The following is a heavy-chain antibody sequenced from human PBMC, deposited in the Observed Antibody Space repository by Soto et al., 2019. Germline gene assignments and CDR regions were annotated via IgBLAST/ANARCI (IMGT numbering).Heavy chain of an antibody. CDR1: GGSISSYY. CDR3: ARDRKYYYDSSGYYFDY. Sequence: SETLSLTCTVSGGSISSYYWSWIRQPAGKGLEWIGRIYTSGSTNYNPSLKSRVTMSVDTSKNQFSLKLSSVTAADTAVYYCARDRKYYYDSSGYYFDYWGQGTLVTVSS. CDR2: IYTSGST. V-gene: IGHV4-4*07. D-gene: IGHD3-22*01. J-gene: IGHJ4*02.